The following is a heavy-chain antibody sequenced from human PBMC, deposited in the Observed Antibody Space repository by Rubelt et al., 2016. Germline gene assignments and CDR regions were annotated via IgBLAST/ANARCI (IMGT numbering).Heavy chain of an antibody. D-gene: IGHD6-13*01. CDR3: KSYSSTYYDY. CDR1: GFTFNSYW. Sequence: EVQLVESGGGLVQPGGSLRLSCAASGFTFNSYWMSWVRQAPGKGLEWVANIKDDGSEKHYVDSVKGRLTISRDKAKNSVNLQMNSLKTEDTGVYYCKSYSSTYYDYWGQGTLVTVSS. J-gene: IGHJ4*02. V-gene: IGHV3-7*03. CDR2: IKDDGSEK.